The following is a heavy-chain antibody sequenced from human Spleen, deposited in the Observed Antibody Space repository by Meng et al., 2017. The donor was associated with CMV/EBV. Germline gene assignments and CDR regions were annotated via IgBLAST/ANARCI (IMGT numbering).Heavy chain of an antibody. Sequence: ASVKVSCKASGYTFTSYDINWVRQATGQGLEWMGWMNPNSDNTAYAQKFQGRVTITRNTSLRTAYMELSSLRSEDTAVYYCARGSLGIIAAAGLDYWGQGTLVTVSS. CDR1: GYTFTSYD. CDR2: MNPNSDNT. CDR3: ARGSLGIIAAAGLDY. V-gene: IGHV1-8*03. J-gene: IGHJ4*02. D-gene: IGHD6-13*01.